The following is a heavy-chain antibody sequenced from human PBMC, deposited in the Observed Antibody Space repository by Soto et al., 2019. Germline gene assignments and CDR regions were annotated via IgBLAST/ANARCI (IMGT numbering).Heavy chain of an antibody. D-gene: IGHD3-16*01. CDR2: ISTDGSRT. J-gene: IGHJ5*02. Sequence: GGSLRLSCEASGFTFSSYWMYWVRQAPGKGLVWVSRISTDGSRTAYADSVKGRFTISRDNAKNTLSLQMNSLRAEDTAVYYCTKNSRSDCVDIGGNNWFGPWGQGTLVTVSS. CDR3: TKNSRSDCVDIGGNNWFGP. CDR1: GFTFSSYW. V-gene: IGHV3-74*01.